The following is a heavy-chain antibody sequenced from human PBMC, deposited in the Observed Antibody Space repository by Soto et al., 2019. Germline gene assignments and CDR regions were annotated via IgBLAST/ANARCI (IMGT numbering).Heavy chain of an antibody. Sequence: PSETLSLTCAVYGGSFSGYYWSWIRQPPGKGLEWVGEINRSGSTNYNPSLKSRVTISVDTSKNQFTLKLSSVTAADTAVYYCATQGDFWSGSAFDIWGQGTMVTVSS. CDR2: INRSGST. J-gene: IGHJ3*02. D-gene: IGHD3-3*01. V-gene: IGHV4-34*01. CDR3: ATQGDFWSGSAFDI. CDR1: GGSFSGYY.